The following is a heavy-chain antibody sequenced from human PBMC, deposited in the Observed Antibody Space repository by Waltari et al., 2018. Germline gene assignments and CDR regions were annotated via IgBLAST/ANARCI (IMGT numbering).Heavy chain of an antibody. D-gene: IGHD3-22*01. CDR1: GFTFSSYG. V-gene: IGHV3-30*02. CDR3: AKGMGSYYDSSGRLYYFDY. CDR2: IRYDGSNK. J-gene: IGHJ4*02. Sequence: QVQLVESGGGVVQPGGSLRLSCAASGFTFSSYGMHWVRQAPGTGLEWVAFIRYDGSNKYYADSVKGRFTISRDNSKNTLYLQMNSLRAEDTAVYYCAKGMGSYYDSSGRLYYFDYWGQGTLVTVSS.